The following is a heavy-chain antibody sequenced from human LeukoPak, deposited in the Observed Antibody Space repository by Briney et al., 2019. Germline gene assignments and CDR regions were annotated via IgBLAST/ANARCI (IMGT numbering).Heavy chain of an antibody. CDR3: ARGDEWATNGIDY. J-gene: IGHJ4*02. CDR2: IKEDGREK. CDR1: GFTFSRHW. D-gene: IGHD5-12*01. Sequence: GGSLRLSCAASGFTFSRHWMSWVRQAPGKGLEWVANIKEDGREKKYVDSLKDRFTISRDNTKNSLYLQMNSLRAEDTAVYYCARGDEWATNGIDYWGQGTLVTVSS. V-gene: IGHV3-7*01.